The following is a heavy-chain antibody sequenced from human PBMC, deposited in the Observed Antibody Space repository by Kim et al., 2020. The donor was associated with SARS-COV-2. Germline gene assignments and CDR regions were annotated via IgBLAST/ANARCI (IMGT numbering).Heavy chain of an antibody. V-gene: IGHV3-30*18. Sequence: GGSLRLSCAASGFTFSSYGMHWVRQAPGKRLEWVAVISYDGSNKYYADSVKGRFTISRDNSKNTLYLQMNSLRAEDTAVYYCAKGEYYDILTGTDAFDI. CDR3: AKGEYYDILTGTDAFDI. D-gene: IGHD3-9*01. CDR2: ISYDGSNK. CDR1: GFTFSSYG. J-gene: IGHJ3*02.